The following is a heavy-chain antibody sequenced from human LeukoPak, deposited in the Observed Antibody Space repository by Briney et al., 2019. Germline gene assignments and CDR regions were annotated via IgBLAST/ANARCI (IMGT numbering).Heavy chain of an antibody. CDR1: GYSFTSYW. V-gene: IGHV5-51*01. J-gene: IGHJ4*02. CDR2: IYPGDSDT. D-gene: IGHD6-19*01. Sequence: GESLKISCKGSGYSFTSYWIGWVRRMPGKGLEWMGIIYPGDSDTRYSPSFQGQVTISADKSISTAYLQWSSLKASDTAMYYCARLRYSSGWYPGYFDYWGQGTLVTVSS. CDR3: ARLRYSSGWYPGYFDY.